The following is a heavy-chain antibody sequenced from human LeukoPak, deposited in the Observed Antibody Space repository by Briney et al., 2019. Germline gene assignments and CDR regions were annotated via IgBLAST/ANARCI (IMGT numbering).Heavy chain of an antibody. CDR1: GFTFTSYN. J-gene: IGHJ6*03. D-gene: IGHD6-19*01. Sequence: GGSLRLSCAASGFTFTSYNMNWVRQAPGKGLEWVSSITSSSSYIYYADSVKGRFTISRDNAKNSLYLQMDSLRAEDTAVYYWARAAVAGYYYYYMDVWGKGTTVTVSS. CDR3: ARAAVAGYYYYYMDV. V-gene: IGHV3-21*06. CDR2: ITSSSSYI.